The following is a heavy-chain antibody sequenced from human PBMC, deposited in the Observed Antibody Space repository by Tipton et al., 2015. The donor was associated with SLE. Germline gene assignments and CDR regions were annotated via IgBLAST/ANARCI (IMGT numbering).Heavy chain of an antibody. Sequence: TLSLTCTVSGGSISSGDYYWSWIRQPPGKGLEWIGYIYYSGSTNYNPSLKSRVTISVDTSKNQFSLKLSSVTAADTAVYYCARVRVDYDSSGDDYWGQGTLVTVSS. D-gene: IGHD3-22*01. CDR3: ARVRVDYDSSGDDY. V-gene: IGHV4-30-4*01. CDR1: GGSISSGDYY. J-gene: IGHJ4*02. CDR2: IYYSGST.